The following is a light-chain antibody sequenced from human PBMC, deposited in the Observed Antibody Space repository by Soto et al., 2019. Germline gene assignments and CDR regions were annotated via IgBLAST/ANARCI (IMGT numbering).Light chain of an antibody. Sequence: DIQIPPSHSTLSAPVVYIVPLNFRASHNIYSWLAWYQQKPGKAPRLLIHDASSLESGVPARFSGSGSGTEFTLSIRRLEPEDFAVYYCQKSSNWPQFNFGTGNKVDIK. CDR2: DAS. CDR3: QKSSNWPQFN. CDR1: HNIYSW. V-gene: IGKV1-5*01. J-gene: IGKJ3*01.